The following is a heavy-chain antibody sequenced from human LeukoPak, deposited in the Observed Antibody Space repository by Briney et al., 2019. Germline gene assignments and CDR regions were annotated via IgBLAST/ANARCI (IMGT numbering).Heavy chain of an antibody. CDR2: ISSNSAYI. Sequence: GGSLRLSCAASGFTFRRYTMTWVRQAPGRGLEWVSSISSNSAYIYYADSLRGRLTISRDNVKNSLYLQVDSLGADDTAVYYCAREGGFHYDSSGDAFDIWGQGTMVTVSS. V-gene: IGHV3-21*01. CDR1: GFTFRRYT. J-gene: IGHJ3*02. CDR3: AREGGFHYDSSGDAFDI. D-gene: IGHD3-22*01.